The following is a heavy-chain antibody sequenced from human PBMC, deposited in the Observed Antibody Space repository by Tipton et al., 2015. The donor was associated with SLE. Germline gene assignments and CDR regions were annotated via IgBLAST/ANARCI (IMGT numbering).Heavy chain of an antibody. CDR2: IHYSGST. Sequence: TLSLTCTVSGGSISSSSYYWGWIRQPPGKGLEWIGSIHYSGSTSYNSSLESRVTISIDMSKSQFSLKLSSVTASDMAVYYCARLSPLWFGEYTEYWGQGTLVTVTS. CDR1: GGSISSSSYY. V-gene: IGHV4-39*01. CDR3: ARLSPLWFGEYTEY. D-gene: IGHD3-10*01. J-gene: IGHJ4*02.